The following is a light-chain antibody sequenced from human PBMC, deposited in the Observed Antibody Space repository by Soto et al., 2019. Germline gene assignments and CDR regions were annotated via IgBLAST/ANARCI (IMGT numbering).Light chain of an antibody. J-gene: IGKJ5*01. CDR1: QNIAGRQ. CDR2: LAS. V-gene: IGKV3-20*01. Sequence: EIVLTQSPGTLSLSPGERATLSCRASQNIAGRQLAWYQQKPGQSPRLLLYLASRRASGIPNRFSGSGSGTDFTLTISKLEPEDFAVYYCQQYGSSLITFGQGTRLDIK. CDR3: QQYGSSLIT.